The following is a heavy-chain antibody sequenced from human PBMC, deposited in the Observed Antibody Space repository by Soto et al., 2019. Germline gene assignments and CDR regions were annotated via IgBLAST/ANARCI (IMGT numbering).Heavy chain of an antibody. Sequence: QVQLQQCGAGLLKPSETLSLTCAVYGGSFSGYYWSWIRQPPEKGLEWIGEINQSASTNYNPSLKSRVTISVDPPKNKSSLKLSSVGAADTAVYYCARGQGIAARPSSFNWFDPWGQGTLVTVSS. D-gene: IGHD6-6*01. CDR3: ARGQGIAARPSSFNWFDP. CDR1: GGSFSGYY. J-gene: IGHJ5*02. V-gene: IGHV4-34*01. CDR2: INQSAST.